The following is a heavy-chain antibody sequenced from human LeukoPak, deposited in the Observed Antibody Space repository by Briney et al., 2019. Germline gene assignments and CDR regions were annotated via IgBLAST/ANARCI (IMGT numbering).Heavy chain of an antibody. CDR2: INPSGGST. V-gene: IGHV1-46*01. CDR1: GYTFTSYY. J-gene: IGHJ4*02. D-gene: IGHD3-10*01. CDR3: ARDHPLLWFGELPNFDY. Sequence: ASVKVSCKASGYTFTSYYMHWVRQAPGQGLEWMGIINPSGGSTSYAQKFQGRVTMTRDMSTSTVYMELSSLRSEDTAVYYCARDHPLLWFGELPNFDYWGQGTLVTVSS.